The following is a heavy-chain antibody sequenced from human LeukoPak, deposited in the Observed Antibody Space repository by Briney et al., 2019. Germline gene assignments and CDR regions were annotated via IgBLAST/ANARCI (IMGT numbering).Heavy chain of an antibody. CDR3: AKSASLRYFDWLLFGGYFDY. Sequence: GGSLRLSCAASGFTFSSYAMSWVRQAPGKGLEWVSAISGSGGSTYYADSVKGRFTISRDNSKNTLYPQMNSLRAEDTAVYYCAKSASLRYFDWLLFGGYFDYWGQGTLVTVSS. J-gene: IGHJ4*02. CDR2: ISGSGGST. CDR1: GFTFSSYA. D-gene: IGHD3-9*01. V-gene: IGHV3-23*01.